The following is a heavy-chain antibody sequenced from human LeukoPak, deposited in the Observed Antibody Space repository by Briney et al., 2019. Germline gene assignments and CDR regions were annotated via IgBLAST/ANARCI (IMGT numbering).Heavy chain of an antibody. CDR1: GGSFSGYY. CDR3: ARDPIPIYCSGGSCSTCYFDY. CDR2: INHSGST. D-gene: IGHD2-15*01. V-gene: IGHV4-34*01. Sequence: SETLSLTCAVYGGSFSGYYWSWIRQPPGKGLEWIGEINHSGSTNYNPSLKSRVTISVDTSKNQFSLKLSSVTAADTAVYYCARDPIPIYCSGGSCSTCYFDYWGQGTLVTVSS. J-gene: IGHJ4*02.